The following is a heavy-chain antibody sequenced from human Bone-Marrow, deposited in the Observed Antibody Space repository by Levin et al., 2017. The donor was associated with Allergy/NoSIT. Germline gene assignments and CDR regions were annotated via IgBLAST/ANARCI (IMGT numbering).Heavy chain of an antibody. D-gene: IGHD1-7*01. J-gene: IGHJ4*02. CDR1: EFTFDSHG. Sequence: GGSLRLSCVGSEFTFDSHGIHWVRQAPGKGLEWVSLVGYEGDYEHYADSVKGRFTVSRDNSKNTVYLQMSSLRPEDTALYYCARSEGNYRHDFDSWGRGGVVTVSS. V-gene: IGHV3-30*03. CDR3: ARSEGNYRHDFDS. CDR2: VGYEGDYE.